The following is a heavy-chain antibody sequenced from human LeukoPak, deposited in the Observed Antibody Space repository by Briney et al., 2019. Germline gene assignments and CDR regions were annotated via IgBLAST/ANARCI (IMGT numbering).Heavy chain of an antibody. CDR2: IYSGGST. J-gene: IGHJ4*02. CDR3: ARGRFPYYFDY. V-gene: IGHV3-53*01. Sequence: PGGSLRLSCAASGFTVSSNYMSWVRQAPGKGLEWVSVIYSGGSTYYADSVKGRFTISRDNSKNTLYLQKNSLRAEDTAVYYCARGRFPYYFDYWGQGTLVTVSS. CDR1: GFTVSSNY. D-gene: IGHD3-10*01.